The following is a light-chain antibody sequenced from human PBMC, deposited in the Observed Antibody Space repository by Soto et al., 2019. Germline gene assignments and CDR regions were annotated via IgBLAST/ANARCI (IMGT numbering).Light chain of an antibody. V-gene: IGKV1-5*03. CDR1: QSIGAS. CDR2: KSS. J-gene: IGKJ4*01. CDR3: QQYNSSPLT. Sequence: DIQMTQSPSTLYASVGDRVTITCRASQSIGASLAWFQQKPGKAPNLLIYKSSSLESGVPSRFSGSGSGTEFPLTISTLQPDDFATYYCQQYNSSPLTFGGETKVEIK.